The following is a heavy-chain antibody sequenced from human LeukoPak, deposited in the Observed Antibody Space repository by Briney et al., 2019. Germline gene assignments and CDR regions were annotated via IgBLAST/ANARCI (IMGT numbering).Heavy chain of an antibody. Sequence: TGGSLRLSCAASEFTFSNYAMTWVRQAPGKGLEWVSGISGSGGSTYYADSVKGRFTISRDNSKNTLYLQMNSLRAEDTAVYYCAKFKGDSAGSLEYWGQGTLVTVSS. V-gene: IGHV3-23*01. CDR2: ISGSGGST. CDR3: AKFKGDSAGSLEY. J-gene: IGHJ4*02. CDR1: EFTFSNYA. D-gene: IGHD2-8*02.